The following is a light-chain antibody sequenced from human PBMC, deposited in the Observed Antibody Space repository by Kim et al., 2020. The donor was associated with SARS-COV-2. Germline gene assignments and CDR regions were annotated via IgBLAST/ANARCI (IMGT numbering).Light chain of an antibody. CDR1: QSVGIS. Sequence: LASGDRATLSCRASQSVGISLAWYRHTRGQPPRLRIYDAAIRATGIPDRFSRSGSGTDFTLQISRVEAEDVGIYYCMQGTHWPFSFGPGTKVDIK. J-gene: IGKJ3*01. CDR3: MQGTHWPFS. CDR2: DAA. V-gene: IGKV3-11*01.